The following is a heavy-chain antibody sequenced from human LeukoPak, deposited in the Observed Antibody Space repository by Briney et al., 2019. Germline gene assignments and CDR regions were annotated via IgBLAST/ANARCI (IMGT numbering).Heavy chain of an antibody. V-gene: IGHV3-48*02. CDR3: ARAYYGSGSYYPDY. CDR2: ISSSSGTI. J-gene: IGHJ4*02. D-gene: IGHD3-10*01. Sequence: GGSLRLSCAASGFTFSSYSMNWVRQAPGKGLEWVSYISSSSGTIYYADSVKGRFTISRDNAKNPLYLQMNSLRDGDTAVYYCARAYYGSGSYYPDYWGQGTLVTVSS. CDR1: GFTFSSYS.